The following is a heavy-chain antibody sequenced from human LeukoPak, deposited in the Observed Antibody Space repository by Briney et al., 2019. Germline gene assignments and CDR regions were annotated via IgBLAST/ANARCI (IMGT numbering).Heavy chain of an antibody. CDR2: VKPDTGAT. CDR1: GYVFTAYY. J-gene: IGHJ5*02. CDR3: ARERPTLLTRIRGIATAPDH. D-gene: IGHD3-10*01. Sequence: ASVKVSCKTSGYVFTAYYIHWVRQAPGQGLEWLGFVKPDTGATNSAQQLQGRVSMTSDASVTTAYMELSGLTSDDTALYFCARERPTLLTRIRGIATAPDHSGQGTLVTVSS. V-gene: IGHV1-2*02.